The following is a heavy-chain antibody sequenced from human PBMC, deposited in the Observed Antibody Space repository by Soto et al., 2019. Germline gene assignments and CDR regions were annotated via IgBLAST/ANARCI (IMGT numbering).Heavy chain of an antibody. J-gene: IGHJ4*02. CDR1: GGSISSGNYY. CDR3: ARGSVDYYDSSGPQDY. Sequence: PSETLSLTCTVSGGSISSGNYYWSWIRQPPGKGLEWIGYIYYSGSTYYNPSLKSRVTISRDNAKNSLYLQMNSLRAEDTAVYYCARGSVDYYDSSGPQDYWGQGTLVTVSS. D-gene: IGHD3-22*01. V-gene: IGHV4-30-4*01. CDR2: IYYSGST.